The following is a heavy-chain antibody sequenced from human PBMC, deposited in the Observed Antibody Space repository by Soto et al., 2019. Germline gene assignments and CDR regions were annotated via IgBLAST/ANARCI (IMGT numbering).Heavy chain of an antibody. Sequence: QITLKESGPTLVKPTQTLTLTCSTSGFSLIDSGVAVGWIRQPPGKALDWLALVYWDDDKLYSPSLRTRLTITRDTSKNQVVLTMTNIDPVDTATYYCVHTYADHAGYYFDFWGQGTLVTVSS. CDR3: VHTYADHAGYYFDF. CDR2: VYWDDDK. J-gene: IGHJ4*02. V-gene: IGHV2-5*02. CDR1: GFSLIDSGVA.